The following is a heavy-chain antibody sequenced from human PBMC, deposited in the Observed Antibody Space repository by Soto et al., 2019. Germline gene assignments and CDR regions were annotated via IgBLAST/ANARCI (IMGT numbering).Heavy chain of an antibody. Sequence: QVLLVQSGAEVKKPGASVKVSCKASGYTFNSYGVSWVRQAPGQGLEWMGWISAYNGNTKYSQNLQXXVTMTXDTXXXXXXXXXXXXXXXXXXXYXXAXXXWSGQLPFYFDQWGQGTXVTVS. CDR3: AXXXWSGQLPFYFDQ. CDR1: GYTFNSYG. V-gene: IGHV1-18*01. J-gene: IGHJ4*02. D-gene: IGHD3-3*01. CDR2: ISAYNGNT.